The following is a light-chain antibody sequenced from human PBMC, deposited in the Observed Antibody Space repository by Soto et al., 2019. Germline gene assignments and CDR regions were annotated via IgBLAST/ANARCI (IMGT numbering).Light chain of an antibody. J-gene: IGKJ1*01. V-gene: IGKV1-5*01. Sequence: IQLTQSPSSLSSSVGDIVTITCRASQSISRGLAWYQQKPGKAPNLLIYDASTLESGVPSRFSGSGSGTEFTLTISCLHPDDFATYYCQHYSSVWAFGQGTKVDI. CDR1: QSISRG. CDR2: DAS. CDR3: QHYSSVWA.